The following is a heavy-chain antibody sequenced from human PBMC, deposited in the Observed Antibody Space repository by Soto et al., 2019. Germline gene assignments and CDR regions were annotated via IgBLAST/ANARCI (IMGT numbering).Heavy chain of an antibody. D-gene: IGHD2-15*01. Sequence: SVKVSCKASGGTFSSYTISWVRQAPGQGLEWMGRIIPILGIANYAQKFQGRVTIIADKSTSTAYMELSSLRSEDTAVYYCARPLGGVVAATGWAFDIWGQGTMVTVS. J-gene: IGHJ3*02. CDR1: GGTFSSYT. V-gene: IGHV1-69*02. CDR3: ARPLGGVVAATGWAFDI. CDR2: IIPILGIA.